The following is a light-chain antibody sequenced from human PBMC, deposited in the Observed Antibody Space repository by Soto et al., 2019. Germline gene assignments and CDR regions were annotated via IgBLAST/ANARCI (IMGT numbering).Light chain of an antibody. CDR3: SSYTTSSTRV. J-gene: IGLJ1*01. V-gene: IGLV2-14*01. CDR2: EVT. Sequence: QSALTQPASVSGSPGQSITISCTVTSSDIGSYNYVAWYQQFPGKTPKLIIYEVTNRPSGVSNRFSGSKSGNTASLTISGLQAEDEADYYCSSYTTSSTRVFGPGTKVTVL. CDR1: SSDIGSYNY.